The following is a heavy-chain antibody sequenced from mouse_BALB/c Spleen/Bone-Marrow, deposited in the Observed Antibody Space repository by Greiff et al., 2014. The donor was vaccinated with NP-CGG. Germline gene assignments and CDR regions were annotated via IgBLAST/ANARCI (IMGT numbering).Heavy chain of an antibody. D-gene: IGHD2-1*01. CDR2: IYPGDGST. Sequence: VHLVESGPELVKPGALVKISCKASGYTFTSYDINWVKQRPGQGLEWIGWIYPGDGSTKYNERFKGKATLTADKSSSTAYMQLSSLTSENSAVYFCARNGNYRYAMDYWGQGTSVTVSS. CDR3: ARNGNYRYAMDY. V-gene: IGHV1S56*01. J-gene: IGHJ4*01. CDR1: GYTFTSYD.